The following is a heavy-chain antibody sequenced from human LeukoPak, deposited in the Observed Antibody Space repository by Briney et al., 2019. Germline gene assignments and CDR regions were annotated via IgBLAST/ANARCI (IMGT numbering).Heavy chain of an antibody. CDR1: GFTFSSYA. Sequence: GGSLRLSCAASGFTFSSYAMSWVRQAPGKGLEWVSAISGSGGSTYYADSVKGRFTISRDISRNTVFLQMNNLRAEDTAIYYCARDKSGDTIAATDTYFDYWGQGTLVTASS. CDR2: ISGSGGST. D-gene: IGHD6-13*01. V-gene: IGHV3-23*01. CDR3: ARDKSGDTIAATDTYFDY. J-gene: IGHJ4*02.